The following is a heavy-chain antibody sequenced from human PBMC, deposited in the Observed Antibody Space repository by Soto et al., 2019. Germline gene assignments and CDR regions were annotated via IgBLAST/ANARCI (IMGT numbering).Heavy chain of an antibody. D-gene: IGHD3-22*01. CDR2: IYYSGST. V-gene: IGHV4-31*03. Sequence: PSETLSLTCTVSGGSISSGGYYWSWIRQHPGKGLEWIGYIYYSGSTYYNPSLKSRVTISVDTSKNQFSLELSSVTAADTAVYYCARVVRRNGAKDKSDYYDDPSHAFDIWGQGTMVTVSS. J-gene: IGHJ3*02. CDR1: GGSISSGGYY. CDR3: ARVVRRNGAKDKSDYYDDPSHAFDI.